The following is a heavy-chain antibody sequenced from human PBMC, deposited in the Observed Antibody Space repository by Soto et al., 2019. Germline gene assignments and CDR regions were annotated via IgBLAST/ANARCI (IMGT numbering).Heavy chain of an antibody. J-gene: IGHJ4*02. CDR2: IYYSGST. V-gene: IGHV4-39*01. CDR3: ASIPLWFGEADIDY. Sequence: QMQLQESGPGLVKPSETLSLTCTVSGGSISSRSYYWGWIRQPPGKGLEWIGSIYYSGSTYYNPSLKTRVTISVDPSKNQFSLKLSSVTAADTAVYYCASIPLWFGEADIDYWGQGTLVTVSS. D-gene: IGHD3-10*01. CDR1: GGSISSRSYY.